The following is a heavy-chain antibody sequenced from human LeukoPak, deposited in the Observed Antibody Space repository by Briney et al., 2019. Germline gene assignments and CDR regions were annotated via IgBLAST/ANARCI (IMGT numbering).Heavy chain of an antibody. V-gene: IGHV4-34*01. Sequence: SETLSLTCAVYGGSFSGYYWSWIRQPPGKGLEWIGEINHSGSTNYNPSLKSRVTISVDTSKNQFSLKLSSVTAADTAVYYCATLLYGGNSSWFDPCGQGTLVTVSS. D-gene: IGHD2-21*02. CDR1: GGSFSGYY. CDR3: ATLLYGGNSSWFDP. CDR2: INHSGST. J-gene: IGHJ5*02.